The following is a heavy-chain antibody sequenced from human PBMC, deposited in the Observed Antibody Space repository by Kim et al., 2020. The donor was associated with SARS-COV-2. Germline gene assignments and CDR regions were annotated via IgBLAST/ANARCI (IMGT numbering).Heavy chain of an antibody. J-gene: IGHJ3*02. Sequence: HAASVKGRFTIERDVSKNSLYRQMNSLKPEDTAVYYCARAQQATRPAFDIWGQGTMVTVSS. V-gene: IGHV3-72*01. D-gene: IGHD6-6*01. CDR3: ARAQQATRPAFDI.